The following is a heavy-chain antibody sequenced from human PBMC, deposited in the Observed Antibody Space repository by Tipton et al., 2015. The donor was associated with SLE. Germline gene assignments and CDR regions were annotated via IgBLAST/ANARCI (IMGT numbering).Heavy chain of an antibody. CDR2: ISYDGSNK. Sequence: SLRLSCAASGFTFSTYAMHWVRQAPGKGLEWVAVISYDGSNKYYADSVRGRFTISRDNSKNTLYLQMNSLGAEDTAVYYCAAQLVLYYYGMDVWGQGTTVTVSS. D-gene: IGHD6-13*01. CDR1: GFTFSTYA. CDR3: AAQLVLYYYGMDV. V-gene: IGHV3-30*04. J-gene: IGHJ6*02.